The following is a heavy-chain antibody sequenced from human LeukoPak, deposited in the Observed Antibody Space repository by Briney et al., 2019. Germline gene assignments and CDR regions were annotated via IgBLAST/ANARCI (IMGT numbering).Heavy chain of an antibody. CDR3: ARHFSQPKEVPTYCYYYYIDV. CDR2: VYYSGST. D-gene: IGHD1-1*01. V-gene: IGHV4-39*01. J-gene: IGHJ6*03. CDR1: GGSISSSSYY. Sequence: KPSETLSLTCTVSGGSISSSSYYWGWIRQPPGEGLEWIVSVYYSGSTYYNPSLKCRVPISVNTSKNQFPLKLSSVSVADTAVYYCARHFSQPKEVPTYCYYYYIDVWGKGTTVTVSS.